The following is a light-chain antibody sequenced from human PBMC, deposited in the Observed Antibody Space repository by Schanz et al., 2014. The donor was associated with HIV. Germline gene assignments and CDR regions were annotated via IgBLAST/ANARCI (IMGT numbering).Light chain of an antibody. V-gene: IGKV4-1*01. CDR1: QSVLYSSNNKNY. Sequence: DIVMTQSPDSLAVSLGERATIHCKSSQSVLYSSNNKNYLAWYQQKPGQPPKLLIYWASTRESGVPDRFSGSGSGTNFTLTITGLQAEDVAVYYCQQYYRTPWTFGQGTKVEIK. J-gene: IGKJ1*01. CDR2: WAS. CDR3: QQYYRTPWT.